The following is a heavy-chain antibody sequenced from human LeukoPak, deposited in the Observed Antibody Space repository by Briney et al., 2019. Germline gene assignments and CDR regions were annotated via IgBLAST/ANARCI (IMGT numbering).Heavy chain of an antibody. CDR3: ARKGTTGTTLAYFDL. CDR1: GGSFSDYY. V-gene: IGHV4-34*01. J-gene: IGHJ2*01. D-gene: IGHD1-1*01. Sequence: SETLSLTCAVYGGSFSDYYWNWIRQPPGKGLEWIGETNHSGSTNYNPSLKSRVTISVDTSKNQFSLKLSSVTAADTAVYYCARKGTTGTTLAYFDLWGRGTLVTVSS. CDR2: TNHSGST.